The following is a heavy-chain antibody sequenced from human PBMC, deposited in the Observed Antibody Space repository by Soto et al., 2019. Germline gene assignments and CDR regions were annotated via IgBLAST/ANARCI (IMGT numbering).Heavy chain of an antibody. V-gene: IGHV4-59*01. CDR1: GGSIRSYY. Sequence: SETLSLTCTVSGGSIRSYYWSWIRQPPGKGLEWIGYIYYSGSTNYSPSLESRVTMSLDTSRDQFSLKLSSVTAADTAVYYCAREGQYYFDYWGQGTLVTVSS. J-gene: IGHJ4*02. CDR3: AREGQYYFDY. CDR2: IYYSGST.